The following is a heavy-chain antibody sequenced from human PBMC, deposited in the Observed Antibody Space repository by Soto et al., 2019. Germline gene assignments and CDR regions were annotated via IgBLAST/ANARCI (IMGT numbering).Heavy chain of an antibody. CDR1: GGSFSGYY. J-gene: IGHJ5*02. CDR2: INHSGST. CDR3: ARAENIAAAGTGLFDP. V-gene: IGHV4-34*01. D-gene: IGHD6-13*01. Sequence: SQTLSLTCAVYGGSFSGYYWSWIRQPPGKGLEWIGEINHSGSTNYNPSLKSRVTISVDTSKNQFSLKLSSVTAADTAVYYCARAENIAAAGTGLFDPWGQGTLVTVS.